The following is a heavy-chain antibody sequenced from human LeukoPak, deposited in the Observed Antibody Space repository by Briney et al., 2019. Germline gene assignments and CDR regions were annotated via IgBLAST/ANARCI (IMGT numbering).Heavy chain of an antibody. CDR3: ARGLRAGWAYYYYYMDV. CDR2: IIPIFGTA. CDR1: GSTFSSYA. D-gene: IGHD2-15*01. J-gene: IGHJ6*03. Sequence: SVKVSCKASGSTFSSYAISWVRQAPGQGLEWMGGIIPIFGTANYAQKFQGRVTITTDESTSTAYMELSSLRSEDTAVYYCARGLRAGWAYYYYYMDVWGKGTTVTVSS. V-gene: IGHV1-69*05.